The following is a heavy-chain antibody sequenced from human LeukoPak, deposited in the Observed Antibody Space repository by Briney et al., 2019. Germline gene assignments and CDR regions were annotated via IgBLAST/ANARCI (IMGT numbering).Heavy chain of an antibody. D-gene: IGHD2-15*01. J-gene: IGHJ4*02. CDR2: IIPIFGTA. CDR3: ARGYCSGASCYYPFDY. Sequence: ASVKVSCKASGGTFSSYAISWVRQAPGQGLEWMGRIIPIFGTANYAQKFQGRVTITTDESTSTAYMELSSLRSEDTAVYYCARGYCSGASCYYPFDYWGQGTLVTVSS. V-gene: IGHV1-69*05. CDR1: GGTFSSYA.